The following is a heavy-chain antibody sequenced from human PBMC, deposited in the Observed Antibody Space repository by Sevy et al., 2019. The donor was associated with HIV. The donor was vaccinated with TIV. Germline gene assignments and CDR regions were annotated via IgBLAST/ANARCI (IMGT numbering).Heavy chain of an antibody. J-gene: IGHJ3*02. CDR3: ARFNYDFDAFDI. CDR1: GFSLSTSGVG. D-gene: IGHD3-22*01. Sequence: SGPTLVNPTQTLTLTCTFSGFSLSTSGVGVGWIRQPPGKALEWLALIYWDNDKRYSPSLKSRLAITKDTPKNQVVLTMTNMDPVDTATYYCARFNYDFDAFDIWGQGTMVTVSS. CDR2: IYWDNDK. V-gene: IGHV2-5*02.